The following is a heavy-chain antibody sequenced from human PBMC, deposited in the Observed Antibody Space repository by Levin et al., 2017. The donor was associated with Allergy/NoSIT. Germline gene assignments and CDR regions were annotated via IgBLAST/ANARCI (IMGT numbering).Heavy chain of an antibody. J-gene: IGHJ4*02. Sequence: GESLKISCAASGFSVSSNYMSWVRQAPVKGLEWVSVIYSGGGTSYAVSVKGRFTISRDISKNTLYLQMNSLRAEETAVYYCAREASRGYSGYDYSYFDLWGQGTLVTVSS. V-gene: IGHV3-53*01. CDR3: AREASRGYSGYDYSYFDL. D-gene: IGHD5-12*01. CDR1: GFSVSSNY. CDR2: IYSGGGT.